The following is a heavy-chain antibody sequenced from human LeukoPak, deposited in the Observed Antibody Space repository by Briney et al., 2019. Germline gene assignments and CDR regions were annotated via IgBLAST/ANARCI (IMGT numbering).Heavy chain of an antibody. D-gene: IGHD5-18*01. V-gene: IGHV1-46*01. CDR2: INPTGGST. J-gene: IGHJ4*02. Sequence: ASVKVSCKASGYTFTSYAMNWVRQAPGQGLEWMGLINPTGGSTGYAQKFQGRVTMTRNTSTTTVYMELSSLRSEDTAMYYCAREIGPRQLHLWGSAFDYWGQGTLVTVSS. CDR1: GYTFTSYA. CDR3: AREIGPRQLHLWGSAFDY.